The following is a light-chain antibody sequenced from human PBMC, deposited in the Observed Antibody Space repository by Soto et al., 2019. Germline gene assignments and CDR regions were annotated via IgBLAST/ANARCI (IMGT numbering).Light chain of an antibody. CDR3: CTYAGSYKV. Sequence: SVLTQPRSVSGSPGQSVTISCTGTSSDVGAYDYVSWYQQHPGKAPKLLIYHVSKRPSGVPDRFSGSKSGNTASLTISGLQAEDEADYYCCTYAGSYKVFGIGTKVTVL. V-gene: IGLV2-11*01. J-gene: IGLJ1*01. CDR1: SSDVGAYDY. CDR2: HVS.